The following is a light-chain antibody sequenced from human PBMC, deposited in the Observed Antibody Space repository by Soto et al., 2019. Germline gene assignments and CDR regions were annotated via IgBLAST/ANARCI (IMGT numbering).Light chain of an antibody. CDR2: DAS. CDR3: QHYHDLPPT. J-gene: IGKJ1*01. Sequence: DIQMAQSPSSLSASVGDRVAITCQASQDIKNYLNWFQQKPGKAPKLLIYDASNLETGVPSRFSGSGSGTHFTFTISSLQPEDVATYYCQHYHDLPPTFGQGTKVDIK. V-gene: IGKV1-33*01. CDR1: QDIKNY.